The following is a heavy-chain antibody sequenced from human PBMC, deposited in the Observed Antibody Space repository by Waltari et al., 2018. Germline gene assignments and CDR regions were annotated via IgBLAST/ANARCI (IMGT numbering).Heavy chain of an antibody. CDR3: AKGEAGPWFDP. J-gene: IGHJ5*02. V-gene: IGHV3-30*18. CDR2: ISYDGSNK. Sequence: QVQLVESGGGVVQPGRSLRLSCAASGFTFSSYGMPWVRQAPGKGLGWVGGISYDGSNKYYADSVKGRFTISRDNSKNTLYLQMNSLRAEDTAVYYCAKGEAGPWFDPWGQGTLVTVSS. CDR1: GFTFSSYG. D-gene: IGHD1-26*01.